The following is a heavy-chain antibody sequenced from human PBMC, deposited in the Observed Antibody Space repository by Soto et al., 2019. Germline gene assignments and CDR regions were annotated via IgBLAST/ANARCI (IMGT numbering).Heavy chain of an antibody. D-gene: IGHD1-7*01. CDR3: AKGGTTNLFDY. V-gene: IGHV3-30*18. J-gene: IGHJ4*02. Sequence: PGGSLRLSCAASGFTFSSYGMHWVRQAPGKGLEWVAVISYDGSNKYYADSVKGRFTISRDNSKNTLYLQINSLRAEDTAVYYCAKGGTTNLFDYWGQGTLVTVSS. CDR2: ISYDGSNK. CDR1: GFTFSSYG.